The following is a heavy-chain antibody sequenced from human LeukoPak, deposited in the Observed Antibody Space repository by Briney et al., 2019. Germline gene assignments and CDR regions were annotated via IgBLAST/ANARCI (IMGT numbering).Heavy chain of an antibody. Sequence: ASVKVSCKTSGYTFTGYYMHSGRQAPGQGLEWMGWINPNSGGTNYAQKFQGRVTMTRDTSISTAYMELSRLRSDDTAVYYCARGGSSSPPGYYDYIDVWGNRATVTVSS. CDR2: INPNSGGT. D-gene: IGHD6-6*01. J-gene: IGHJ6*03. CDR1: GYTFTGYY. V-gene: IGHV1-2*02. CDR3: ARGGSSSPPGYYDYIDV.